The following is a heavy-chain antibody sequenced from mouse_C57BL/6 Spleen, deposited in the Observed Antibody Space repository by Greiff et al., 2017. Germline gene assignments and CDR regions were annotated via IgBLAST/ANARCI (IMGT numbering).Heavy chain of an antibody. CDR3: AREEDSYYSNFCDY. D-gene: IGHD2-5*01. V-gene: IGHV1-81*01. CDR1: GYTFTSYG. CDR2: IYPRSGNT. J-gene: IGHJ2*01. Sequence: VQLQQSGAELARPGASVKLSCKASGYTFTSYGISWVKQRTGQGLEWIGEIYPRSGNTYYNEKFKGKATLTADKSSSTAYMELRSLTSEDSAVYFCAREEDSYYSNFCDYWGQGTTLTVSS.